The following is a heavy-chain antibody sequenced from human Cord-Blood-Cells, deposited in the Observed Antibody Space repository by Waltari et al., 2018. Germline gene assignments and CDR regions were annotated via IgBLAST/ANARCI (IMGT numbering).Heavy chain of an antibody. CDR1: GGSFSGYY. CDR3: ARWHCSSTSCSPDYYGMDV. V-gene: IGHV4-34*01. J-gene: IGHJ6*02. Sequence: QVQLQQWGTGLLKPSETLSLTCAVYGGSFSGYYWSWIRQPPGKGLEWIGEINHRGSTNYNPALKRRVTISGATAKTQFSLKVSSVTAADTAVYYCARWHCSSTSCSPDYYGMDVWGQGTTVTVSS. D-gene: IGHD2-2*01. CDR2: INHRGST.